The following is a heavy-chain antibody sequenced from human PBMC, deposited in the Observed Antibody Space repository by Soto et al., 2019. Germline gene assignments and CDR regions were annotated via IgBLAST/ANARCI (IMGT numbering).Heavy chain of an antibody. V-gene: IGHV1-3*01. Sequence: ASVKVSCKASGYTFTSYAMHWVRQAPGQRLEWMGWINAGNGNTKYSQKIQGRVTITRDTSASTAYMELSSLRSEDTAVYYCARDRYCSSTSCYDAFDIWGQGTMVTVSS. CDR3: ARDRYCSSTSCYDAFDI. CDR1: GYTFTSYA. J-gene: IGHJ3*02. D-gene: IGHD2-2*01. CDR2: INAGNGNT.